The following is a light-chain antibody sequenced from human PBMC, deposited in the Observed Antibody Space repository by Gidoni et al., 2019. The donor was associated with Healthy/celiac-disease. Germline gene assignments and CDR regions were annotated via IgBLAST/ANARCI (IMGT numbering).Light chain of an antibody. J-gene: IGLJ3*02. CDR3: YSTDSSGNHRV. Sequence: SYELTQPPSVSVSPGQTARNTCSGDALPKKYAYWYQQKSGQAPVLVIYEDSKRPSGIPERFSGSSSGTMATLTISGAQVEDEADYYCYSTDSSGNHRVFGGGTKLTV. CDR2: EDS. V-gene: IGLV3-10*01. CDR1: ALPKKY.